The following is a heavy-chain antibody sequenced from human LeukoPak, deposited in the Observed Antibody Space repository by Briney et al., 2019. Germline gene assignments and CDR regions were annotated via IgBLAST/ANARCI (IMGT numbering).Heavy chain of an antibody. V-gene: IGHV3-48*04. CDR2: ISSSSSTI. J-gene: IGHJ6*02. Sequence: QPGGSLRLSCAASGFTFSSYSMNWVRQAPGKGLEWVSYISSSSSTIYYADSVKGRFTISRDNAKNSLYLQMNSLRAEDTAVYYCARDGLYVQKTVVVVAAGMDVWGQGTTVTVSS. D-gene: IGHD2-15*01. CDR1: GFTFSSYS. CDR3: ARDGLYVQKTVVVVAAGMDV.